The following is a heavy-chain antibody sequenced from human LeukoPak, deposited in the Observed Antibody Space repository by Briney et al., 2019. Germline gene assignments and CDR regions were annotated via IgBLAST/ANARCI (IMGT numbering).Heavy chain of an antibody. CDR3: ARGDYYDGGGRNWFDP. J-gene: IGHJ5*02. CDR1: GGSMSHYY. CDR2: IHTSGTT. D-gene: IGHD3-16*01. V-gene: IGHV4-4*07. Sequence: KPSETLSLTCNVSGGSMSHYYWSFIRQPAGKGLEWIGRIHTSGTTYFNPSLKSRVTMSVDTSKNQFSLRLASMTAAGTAVYFCARGDYYDGGGRNWFDPWGQGTLVTVSS.